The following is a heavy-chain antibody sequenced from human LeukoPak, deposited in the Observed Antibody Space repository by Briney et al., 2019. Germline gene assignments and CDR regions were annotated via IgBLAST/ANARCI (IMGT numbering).Heavy chain of an antibody. Sequence: GGSLRLSCAASGFIFSDYAMSWVRPAPGKGLEWVSGISPSGGFTYYADSVEGRFTISRDNSKNTLFLQMTSLRPEDTDVYSCVKALRWEVYYMDVWGEGTTVTVSS. CDR1: GFIFSDYA. J-gene: IGHJ6*03. V-gene: IGHV3-23*01. CDR3: VKALRWEVYYMDV. D-gene: IGHD1-26*01. CDR2: ISPSGGFT.